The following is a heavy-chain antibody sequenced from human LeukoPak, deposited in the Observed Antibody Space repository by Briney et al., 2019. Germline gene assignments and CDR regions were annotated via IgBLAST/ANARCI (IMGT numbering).Heavy chain of an antibody. Sequence: GGSLRLSCVASGFTFSRYSMNWVRQAPGKGLEWVSSISSSSDYIYYADSVNGRFTISRDNAKNSVYLQINSLRADDTAVYYCARDATQLLIASGPFYYFDSWGQGTLVTVPP. CDR2: ISSSSDYI. D-gene: IGHD2-15*01. J-gene: IGHJ4*02. CDR3: ARDATQLLIASGPFYYFDS. V-gene: IGHV3-21*01. CDR1: GFTFSRYS.